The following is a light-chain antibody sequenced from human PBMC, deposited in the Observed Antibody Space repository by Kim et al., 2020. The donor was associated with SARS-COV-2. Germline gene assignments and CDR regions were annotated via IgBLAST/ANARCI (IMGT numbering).Light chain of an antibody. CDR3: QQYGSSPGT. Sequence: SPGERAALSYRASQRVSRSYLAWYQQKPGQAPRLLIYGASSRATGIPDRFSGSGSGTDFTLTISRLEPEDFAVYYCQQYGSSPGTFGQGTKVDIK. V-gene: IGKV3-20*01. J-gene: IGKJ1*01. CDR2: GAS. CDR1: QRVSRSY.